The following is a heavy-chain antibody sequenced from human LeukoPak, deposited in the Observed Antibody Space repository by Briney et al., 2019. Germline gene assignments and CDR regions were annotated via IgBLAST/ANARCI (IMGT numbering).Heavy chain of an antibody. V-gene: IGHV1-46*01. Sequence: ASVKVSCKASGYTFTSYYMHWVRQAPGQGLEWMGIINPSGGSTSYAQKFQGRVTMTRDMSTSAVYMELSSLRSEDTAVYYCARAVQVVRGVIISHYYYMDVWGKGTTVTVSS. J-gene: IGHJ6*03. D-gene: IGHD3-10*01. CDR1: GYTFTSYY. CDR2: INPSGGST. CDR3: ARAVQVVRGVIISHYYYMDV.